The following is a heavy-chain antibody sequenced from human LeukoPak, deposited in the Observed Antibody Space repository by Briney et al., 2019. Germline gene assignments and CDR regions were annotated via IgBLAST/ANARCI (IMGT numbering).Heavy chain of an antibody. D-gene: IGHD5-12*01. J-gene: IGHJ4*02. V-gene: IGHV4-59*08. Sequence: PSETLSLTCTVSGGSISSYYWSWIRQPPGKGLEWIGYIYYSGSTNYNPSLKSRVTISVDTSKNQFSLELSSVTAADTAVYYCASRSYSGYDSFDYWGQGTLVTVSS. CDR3: ASRSYSGYDSFDY. CDR1: GGSISSYY. CDR2: IYYSGST.